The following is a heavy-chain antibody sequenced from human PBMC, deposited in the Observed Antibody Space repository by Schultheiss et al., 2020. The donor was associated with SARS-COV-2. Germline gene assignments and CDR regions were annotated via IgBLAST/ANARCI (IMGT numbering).Heavy chain of an antibody. V-gene: IGHV3-21*01. CDR1: GFTFSSYA. Sequence: GGSLRLSCAASGFTFSSYAMSWVRQAPGKGLEWVSSISSSSSYIYYADSVKGRFTISRDNAKNSLYLQMNSLRAEDTAVYYCARVTILSKFDPWGQGTLVTVSS. J-gene: IGHJ5*02. CDR3: ARVTILSKFDP. CDR2: ISSSSSYI. D-gene: IGHD3-9*01.